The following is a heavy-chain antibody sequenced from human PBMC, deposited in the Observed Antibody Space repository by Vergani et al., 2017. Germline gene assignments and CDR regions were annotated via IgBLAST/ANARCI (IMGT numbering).Heavy chain of an antibody. D-gene: IGHD3-9*01. CDR3: SRTESFILRDFHWAL. CDR2: IYHSGGA. Sequence: QLHLQESGPGLVKPSETLSLTCTVSCGSINSSSYYWGWIRQPPGKGLEWIGNIYHSGGAYYNPSLKGRVTISVDTFKNHFSLEVPFVTAADTAIYFCSRTESFILRDFHWALWGQGTLVTVSS. J-gene: IGHJ4*02. V-gene: IGHV4-39*01. CDR1: CGSINSSSYY.